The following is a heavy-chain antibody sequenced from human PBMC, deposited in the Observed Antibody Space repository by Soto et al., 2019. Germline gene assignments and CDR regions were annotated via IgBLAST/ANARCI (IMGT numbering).Heavy chain of an antibody. V-gene: IGHV1-18*01. D-gene: IGHD2-2*01. CDR3: AREGLCSSTSYYGVFDY. J-gene: IGHJ4*02. Sequence: GASVKVSCKASGYTFTSYGISWVRQAPGQGLEWMGWISAYNGNTNYAQKLQGRVTMTTDTSTSTAYMELRSLRSDDTAVYYCAREGLCSSTSYYGVFDYWGQGTLVTVSS. CDR2: ISAYNGNT. CDR1: GYTFTSYG.